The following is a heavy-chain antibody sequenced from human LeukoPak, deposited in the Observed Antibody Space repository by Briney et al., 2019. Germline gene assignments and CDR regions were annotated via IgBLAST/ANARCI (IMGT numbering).Heavy chain of an antibody. CDR1: GYTLTSFY. Sequence: GASVKVSCKASGYTLTSFYMHWVRQAPGQGLEWMGIINPRGGNTTYAQKFQGRLTMTRDTSTSTVYIELSSLSSEDPAVYYCASDPRSVVATNKHYYGVDVWGKGTTVTVSS. CDR2: INPRGGNT. J-gene: IGHJ6*04. CDR3: ASDPRSVVATNKHYYGVDV. V-gene: IGHV1-46*01. D-gene: IGHD5-12*01.